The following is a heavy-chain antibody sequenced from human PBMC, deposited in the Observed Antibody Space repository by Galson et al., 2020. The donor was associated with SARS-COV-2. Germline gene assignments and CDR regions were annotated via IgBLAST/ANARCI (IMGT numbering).Heavy chain of an antibody. CDR1: GGSVRDYY. V-gene: IGHV4-59*08. D-gene: IGHD6-25*01. CDR2: IYYSATI. Sequence: ETSETRSLTCTVSGGSVRDYYWSWIRQPPGQGLEWIGEIYYSATINYTPSLKSRVIMSVDTSKNQISLSLTSLTAADTAVYYCARHGPRLNEGLVWFDPWGPGTLVTVSP. J-gene: IGHJ5*02. CDR3: ARHGPRLNEGLVWFDP.